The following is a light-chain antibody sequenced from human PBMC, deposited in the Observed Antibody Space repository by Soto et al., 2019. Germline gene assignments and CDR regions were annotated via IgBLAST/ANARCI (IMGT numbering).Light chain of an antibody. CDR2: GAS. J-gene: IGKJ5*01. CDR3: QQYNSWPPIT. Sequence: EIVLTQSPGTLSLSPGERATLSCRASQSVSNNYLAWYQQKPGQAPRLVIYGASTRATGIPARFSGGGSGTEFTLTISSLQSEDFAVYYCQQYNSWPPITFGQGTRLEIK. V-gene: IGKV3-15*01. CDR1: QSVSNN.